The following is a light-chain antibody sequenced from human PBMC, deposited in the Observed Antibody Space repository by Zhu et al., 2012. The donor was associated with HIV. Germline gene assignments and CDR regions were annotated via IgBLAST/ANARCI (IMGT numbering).Light chain of an antibody. V-gene: IGKV1-9*01. CDR3: QRLKSSSLT. CDR2: SAS. Sequence: DIQLTQSPSFLYASVGDRVTITCRASQGISSYLAWYQQKPGRAPKLLIYSASTLQSGVPSRFSGSGSGTAFTLTISGLRPEDFATYYCQRLKSSSLTFGQGTRLEIK. J-gene: IGKJ5*01. CDR1: QGISSY.